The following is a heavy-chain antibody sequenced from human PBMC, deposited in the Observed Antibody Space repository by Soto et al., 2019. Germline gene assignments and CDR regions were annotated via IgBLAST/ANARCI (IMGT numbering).Heavy chain of an antibody. CDR1: GGSISSYY. CDR2: IYTSGCT. J-gene: IGHJ4*02. V-gene: IGHV4-4*07. Sequence: PSETLSLTCTVSGGSISSYYWSWIRQPAGKGLEWIGRIYTSGCTNYNPSLKSRVTMSVDTSKNQFSLKLSSVTAADTAVYYCARDNGYWSGYSYFDYWGQGTLVTVSS. CDR3: ARDNGYWSGYSYFDY. D-gene: IGHD3-3*01.